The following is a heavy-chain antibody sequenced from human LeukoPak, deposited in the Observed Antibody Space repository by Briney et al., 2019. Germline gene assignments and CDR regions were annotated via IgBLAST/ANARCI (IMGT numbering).Heavy chain of an antibody. Sequence: GESLKISCKGSGYSFTSYWIGWVRQMPGKGLGWMGLIYPRDSDTRYSPSFQGQVTISADKSISTAYLQWSSLKASDTAMYYCARFRGYYYDSRPYYYYMDVWGKGTTVTVSS. V-gene: IGHV5-51*01. D-gene: IGHD3-22*01. CDR1: GYSFTSYW. CDR2: IYPRDSDT. J-gene: IGHJ6*03. CDR3: ARFRGYYYDSRPYYYYMDV.